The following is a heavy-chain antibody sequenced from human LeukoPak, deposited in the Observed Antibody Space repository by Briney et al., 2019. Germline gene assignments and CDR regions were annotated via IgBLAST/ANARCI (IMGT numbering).Heavy chain of an antibody. CDR2: FDPEDGET. Sequence: EASVKVSCKVSGYTLTELSMHWVRQAPGKGLEWMGGFDPEDGETIYAQKFQGRVTMTEDTSTDTAYMELSSLGSEDTAVYYCATVGYSYGYFFDYWGQGTLVTVSS. D-gene: IGHD5-18*01. V-gene: IGHV1-24*01. CDR1: GYTLTELS. J-gene: IGHJ4*02. CDR3: ATVGYSYGYFFDY.